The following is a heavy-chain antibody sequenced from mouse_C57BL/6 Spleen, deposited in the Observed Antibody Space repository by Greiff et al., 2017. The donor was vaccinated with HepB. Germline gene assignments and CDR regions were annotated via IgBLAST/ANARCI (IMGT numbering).Heavy chain of an antibody. CDR1: GYTFTEYT. CDR2: FYPGSGSI. CDR3: ARHEEGYYGSPRDWYFDV. Sequence: VQLQQSGAELVKPGASVKLSCKASGYTFTEYTIHWVKQRSGQGLEWIGWFYPGSGSIKYNEKFKDKATLTADKSSSTVYMELSRWTSEDSAVYFCARHEEGYYGSPRDWYFDVWGTGTTVTVSS. D-gene: IGHD1-1*01. V-gene: IGHV1-62-2*01. J-gene: IGHJ1*03.